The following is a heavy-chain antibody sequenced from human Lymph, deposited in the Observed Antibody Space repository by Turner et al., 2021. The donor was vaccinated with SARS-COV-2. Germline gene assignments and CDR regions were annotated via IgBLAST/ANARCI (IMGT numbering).Heavy chain of an antibody. CDR1: GFTFSSYG. D-gene: IGHD6-13*01. Sequence: QVQLVESGGGVVQPGRSLRLSCAASGFTFSSYGMHWGRPAPGKGVEWVAVIWYDGSNKYYADSVKGRFTISRDNSKNTLYLQMNSLRAEDTAVYYCARDDINTLIAAAVPFDYWGQGTLVTVSS. J-gene: IGHJ4*02. V-gene: IGHV3-33*01. CDR2: IWYDGSNK. CDR3: ARDDINTLIAAAVPFDY.